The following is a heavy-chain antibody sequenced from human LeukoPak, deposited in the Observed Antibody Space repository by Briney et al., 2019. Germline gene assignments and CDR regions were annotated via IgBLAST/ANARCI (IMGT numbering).Heavy chain of an antibody. CDR2: ISGTGGST. V-gene: IGHV3-23*01. CDR3: AKSSYYDSSGFYREYYFDY. J-gene: IGHJ4*02. D-gene: IGHD3-22*01. CDR1: GFSFNNFG. Sequence: GGSLRLSCVASGFSFNNFGMSWVRQAPGKGLEWASSISGTGGSTHYADSVKGRFTISRDNSKNTLYLQMNSLRAGDTAVYYCAKSSYYDSSGFYREYYFDYWGQGTLVPVSS.